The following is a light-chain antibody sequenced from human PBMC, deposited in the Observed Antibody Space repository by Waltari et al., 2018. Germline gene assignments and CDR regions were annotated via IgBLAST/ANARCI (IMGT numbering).Light chain of an antibody. CDR1: QSISNW. CDR2: KAS. J-gene: IGKJ2*01. Sequence: DIQVTQFRSTLSASVGESVTITCRASQSISNWLAWYQQKPGKAPKLLIYKASSLESGVPSRFSGSGSGTEFTLTISSLQPDDFATYYCQQYNGLYTFGQGTKLEIK. CDR3: QQYNGLYT. V-gene: IGKV1-5*03.